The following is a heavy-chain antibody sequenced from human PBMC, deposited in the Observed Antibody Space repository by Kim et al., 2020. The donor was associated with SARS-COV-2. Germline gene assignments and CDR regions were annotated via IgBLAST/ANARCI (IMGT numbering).Heavy chain of an antibody. CDR2: NK. D-gene: IGHD2-15*01. V-gene: IGHV3-30*01. CDR3: ASFRIRDPDY. Sequence: NKSYADSVKGRFTISRDNSKNTLYLQMNSLRAEDTAVYYCASFRIRDPDYWGQGTLVTVSS. J-gene: IGHJ4*02.